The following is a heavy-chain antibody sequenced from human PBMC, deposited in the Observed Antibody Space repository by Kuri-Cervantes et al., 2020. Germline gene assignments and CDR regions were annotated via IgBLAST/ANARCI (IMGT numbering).Heavy chain of an antibody. CDR3: AKDWKNFTIFGVVIRYPGWFDP. Sequence: GGSLGLSCAASGFTFSSYAMSWVRQAPGKGLEWVSAISGSGGSTYYADSVKGRFTISRDNSKNTLYLQMNSLRAEDTAVYYCAKDWKNFTIFGVVIRYPGWFDPWGQGTLVTVSS. CDR1: GFTFSSYA. D-gene: IGHD3-3*01. CDR2: ISGSGGST. V-gene: IGHV3-23*01. J-gene: IGHJ5*02.